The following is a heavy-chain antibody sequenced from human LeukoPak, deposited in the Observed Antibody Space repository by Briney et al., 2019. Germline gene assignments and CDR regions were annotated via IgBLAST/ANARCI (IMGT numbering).Heavy chain of an antibody. V-gene: IGHV4-4*07. CDR2: IYTSGST. D-gene: IGHD4-17*01. CDR1: GGSISSYY. Sequence: PSETLSLTCTVSGGSISSYYWSWIRQPAGKGLEWIGRIYTSGSTNYNPSLKSRVTMSVDTSKNQFSLKLSSVTAADTAVYYCARGGIYGDYEYYYYMDVWGKGTTVTVSS. J-gene: IGHJ6*03. CDR3: ARGGIYGDYEYYYYMDV.